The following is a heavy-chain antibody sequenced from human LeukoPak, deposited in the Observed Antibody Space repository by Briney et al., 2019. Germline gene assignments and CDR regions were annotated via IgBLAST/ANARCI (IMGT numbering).Heavy chain of an antibody. V-gene: IGHV3-23*01. CDR1: GFTFSSYA. Sequence: GGSLRLSCAASGFTFSSYAMSWVRQAPGKGLEWVSAISGSGGSTYYADSVKGRFTISRDNSKNTLYLQMNSLRAEDTAVYYCAKRGYYYGSGSPQYWGQGTLVTVSS. D-gene: IGHD3-10*01. CDR2: ISGSGGST. J-gene: IGHJ1*01. CDR3: AKRGYYYGSGSPQY.